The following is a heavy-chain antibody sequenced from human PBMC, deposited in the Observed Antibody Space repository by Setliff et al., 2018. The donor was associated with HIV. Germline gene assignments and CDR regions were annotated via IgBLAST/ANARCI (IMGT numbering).Heavy chain of an antibody. CDR2: LNPRSGGS. D-gene: IGHD3-10*01. V-gene: IGHV1-2*02. CDR3: SRDVGVPGRGNALEY. Sequence: ASVKVSCKASGYTFSGYYIHWVRQAPGQGLEWMGWLNPRSGGSDYAQGFQGRVTMTRDTTVNTVYIEVSSLRSDDTAVYYCSRDVGVPGRGNALEYWGQGIPVTVSS. J-gene: IGHJ4*02. CDR1: GYTFSGYY.